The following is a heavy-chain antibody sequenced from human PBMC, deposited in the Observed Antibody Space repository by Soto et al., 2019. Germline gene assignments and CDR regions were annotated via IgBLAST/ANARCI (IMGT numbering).Heavy chain of an antibody. CDR1: GYPFTSYY. CDR2: INPSSGST. D-gene: IGHD3-16*01. J-gene: IGHJ4*02. V-gene: IGHV1-46*01. Sequence: GPVKVSCKASGYPFTSYYVHWVRQAPGQGLEWMGFINPSSGSTSYAQKFQGRVTMTRDTSTSTVYMEVSSLRSEDTAVYYCAREMYTTRGSPFDYWGQRTLVTVSS. CDR3: AREMYTTRGSPFDY.